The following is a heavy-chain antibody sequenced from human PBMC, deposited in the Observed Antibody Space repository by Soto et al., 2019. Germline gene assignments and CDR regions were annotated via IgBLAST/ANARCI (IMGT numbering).Heavy chain of an antibody. CDR1: GFTFSNAW. Sequence: GGSLRLSCAASGFTFSNAWMSWVRQAPGKGLEWVGRIKSKTDGGTTDYAAPVKGRFTISRDDSKKTLYLQMNSLKTEDTAVYYCTTGSSGIVVVPAAMKKIWGYFQHWGQGTLVTVSS. J-gene: IGHJ1*01. CDR2: IKSKTDGGTT. D-gene: IGHD2-2*01. CDR3: TTGSSGIVVVPAAMKKIWGYFQH. V-gene: IGHV3-15*01.